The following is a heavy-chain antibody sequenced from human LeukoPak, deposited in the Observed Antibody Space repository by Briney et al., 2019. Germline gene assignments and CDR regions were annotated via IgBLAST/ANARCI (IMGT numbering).Heavy chain of an antibody. CDR2: ISSRSSYI. Sequence: PGGSLRLSWAASGFTFSSYSMNWVRQAPGKGLEWVSSISSRSSYIYYADSVKGRFTLSRDNAQNSVYLQMNSLRVEDTAVYYCVNLGYSDGGQGTLVTVSS. CDR3: VNLGYSD. D-gene: IGHD5-12*01. V-gene: IGHV3-21*01. J-gene: IGHJ4*02. CDR1: GFTFSSYS.